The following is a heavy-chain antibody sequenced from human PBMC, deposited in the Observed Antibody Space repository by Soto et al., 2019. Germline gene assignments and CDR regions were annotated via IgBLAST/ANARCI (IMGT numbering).Heavy chain of an antibody. J-gene: IGHJ4*02. CDR1: GFSFSNYA. D-gene: IGHD2-15*01. CDR3: AREDNGKTSYSDYLDY. V-gene: IGHV3-30-3*01. Sequence: QVQLVESGGGVVQPGRSLRLSCAPSGFSFSNYAIHWVRQAPGRGLEWVAVICHDGGNIFYADSVKGRFTISRDNSMNMMYLQMNRVRGEDTAVYCCAREDNGKTSYSDYLDYWGQGTLVTVSS. CDR2: ICHDGGNI.